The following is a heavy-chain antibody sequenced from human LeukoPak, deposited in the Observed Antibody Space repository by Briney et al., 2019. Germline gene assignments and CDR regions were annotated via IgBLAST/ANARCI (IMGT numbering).Heavy chain of an antibody. CDR3: AEDLRRAISGVVIQVYYYYMDV. Sequence: PGGSLRLSCAASGFTFSSYGMHWVRQAPGKGLEWVALIWDDGSNKYYADSVKGRFTISRDTSKNTLYLQMNSLRAEDTAVYYCAEDLRRAISGVVIQVYYYYMDVWGKGTTVTVSS. V-gene: IGHV3-33*06. CDR2: IWDDGSNK. J-gene: IGHJ6*03. CDR1: GFTFSSYG. D-gene: IGHD3-3*01.